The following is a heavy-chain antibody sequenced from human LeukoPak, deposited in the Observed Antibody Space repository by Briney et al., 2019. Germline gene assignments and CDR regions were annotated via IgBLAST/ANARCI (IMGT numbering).Heavy chain of an antibody. J-gene: IGHJ3*02. Sequence: SETLSLTXTVSGGSISRSSYYWGWIRQPPGKGLEWIGSIYYSGRNDYSPSLKSRVTISVDTSKNQLSLKLSSMTAADTAVYYCASPNYYDSSGYHPDAFDIWGLGTLVTVSS. V-gene: IGHV4-39*01. CDR3: ASPNYYDSSGYHPDAFDI. CDR2: IYYSGRN. CDR1: GGSISRSSYY. D-gene: IGHD3-22*01.